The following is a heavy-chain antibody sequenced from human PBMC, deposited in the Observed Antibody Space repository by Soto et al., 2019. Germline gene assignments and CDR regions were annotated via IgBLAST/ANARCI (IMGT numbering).Heavy chain of an antibody. CDR1: GFTFSSYS. D-gene: IGHD2-15*01. CDR2: ISSSSSTI. J-gene: IGHJ5*02. CDR3: ARLLAGLIRSAP. V-gene: IGHV3-48*02. Sequence: EVQLVESGGGLVQPGGSLRLSCAASGFTFSSYSMNWVRQAPGKGLEWVSYISSSSSTIYYAHSVKGRFTISRGNAKNSLDLQATSLGDEATAVYYGARLLAGLIRSAPWGQGTRVTVSS.